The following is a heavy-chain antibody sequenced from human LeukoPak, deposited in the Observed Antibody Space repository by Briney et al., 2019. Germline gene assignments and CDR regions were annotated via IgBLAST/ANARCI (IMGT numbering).Heavy chain of an antibody. D-gene: IGHD3-22*01. Sequence: PGGSLRLSCAASGFTFDDYAMHWVRQAPGKGLEWVSGISWNSGSIGYADSVKGRFTISRDNAKNSLYLQMNSLRAEDTALYYCAKDKSPFVYYYDSTTNWFDPWGQGTLVTVSS. CDR1: GFTFDDYA. V-gene: IGHV3-9*01. CDR2: ISWNSGSI. J-gene: IGHJ5*02. CDR3: AKDKSPFVYYYDSTTNWFDP.